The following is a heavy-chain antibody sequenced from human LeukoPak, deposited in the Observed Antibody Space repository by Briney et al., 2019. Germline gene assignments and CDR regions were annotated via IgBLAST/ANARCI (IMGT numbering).Heavy chain of an antibody. CDR3: ARDVGYDSSGSYPYYFDY. Sequence: GGSLRLSCAASRFTFSSYWMTWVRQAPGKGLEWVANVKQDGSEKHYVDSVQGRFAISRDNAKNSLYLQMNSLRAEDTAVYYCARDVGYDSSGSYPYYFDYWGLGTLVTVSS. J-gene: IGHJ4*02. CDR1: RFTFSSYW. V-gene: IGHV3-7*05. CDR2: VKQDGSEK. D-gene: IGHD3-22*01.